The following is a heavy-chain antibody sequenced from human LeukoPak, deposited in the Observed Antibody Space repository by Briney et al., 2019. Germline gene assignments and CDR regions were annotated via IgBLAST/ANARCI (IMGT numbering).Heavy chain of an antibody. CDR1: GGSTSSSNW. CDR3: ARARWQQLATGFDP. D-gene: IGHD6-13*01. Sequence: SETLSLTCAVSGGSTSSSNWWSWVRQPPGKGLEWIGEIYHSGSTNYNPSLKSRVTISVDKSKNQFSLKLSSVTAADTAVYYCARARWQQLATGFDPWGQGTLVTVSS. V-gene: IGHV4-4*02. CDR2: IYHSGST. J-gene: IGHJ5*02.